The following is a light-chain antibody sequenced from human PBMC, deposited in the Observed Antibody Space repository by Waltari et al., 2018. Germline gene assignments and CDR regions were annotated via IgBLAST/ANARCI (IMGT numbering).Light chain of an antibody. Sequence: EIALTQSPGTLTLSTVESATLSCRTSQSVTRALAWYQQKPGQAPRLLIYGASNRATGIPDRFSGSGSGTDFSLTISSLEPEDFAVYYCQHYLRLPVTFGQGTKVEVK. CDR1: QSVTRA. J-gene: IGKJ1*01. CDR3: QHYLRLPVT. V-gene: IGKV3-20*01. CDR2: GAS.